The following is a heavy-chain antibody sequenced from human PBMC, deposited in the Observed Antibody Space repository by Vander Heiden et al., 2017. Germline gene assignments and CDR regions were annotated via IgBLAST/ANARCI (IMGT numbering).Heavy chain of an antibody. CDR2: IRSKAYGGTT. Sequence: EVQLVESGGGLVKPGRSLRLSCTASGFTFGDYAMSWFRQVPGKGLEWLGFIRSKAYGGTTEYAASVKGRFTISRDDSKSIAYLQMNSLKTEDTAVYYCTRDPQYYDFWSGYSPFDYWGQGTLVTVSS. CDR1: GFTFGDYA. CDR3: TRDPQYYDFWSGYSPFDY. J-gene: IGHJ4*02. V-gene: IGHV3-49*05. D-gene: IGHD3-3*01.